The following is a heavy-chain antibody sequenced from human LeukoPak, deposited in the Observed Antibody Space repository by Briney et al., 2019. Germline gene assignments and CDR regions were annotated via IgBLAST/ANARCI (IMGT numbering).Heavy chain of an antibody. CDR2: IISIFGTA. V-gene: IGHV1-69*13. CDR1: GGTFSSYA. J-gene: IGHJ4*02. CDR3: ARALGYCSSTSCYNFDY. D-gene: IGHD2-2*02. Sequence: SVKVSCKASGGTFSSYAISWVRQAPGQGLEWMGGIISIFGTANYAQKFQGRVTITADESTSTAYMELSSLRSEDTAVYYCARALGYCSSTSCYNFDYWGQGTLVTVSS.